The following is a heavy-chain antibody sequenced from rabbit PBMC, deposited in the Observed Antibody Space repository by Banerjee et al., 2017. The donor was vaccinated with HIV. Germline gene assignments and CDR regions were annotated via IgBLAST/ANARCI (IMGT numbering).Heavy chain of an antibody. Sequence: QQQLEESGGDLVKPEGSLTLTCTASGFSFSSNYWLCWVRQAPGKGLEWIACIWPGSSGSTYYASWAKGRFTISKTSSTTVTLQMTSLTAADTATYFCARDYAGDAGYGYGPTYFNLWGPGTLVTVS. J-gene: IGHJ4*01. V-gene: IGHV1S45*01. CDR3: ARDYAGDAGYGYGPTYFNL. CDR2: IWPGSSGST. CDR1: GFSFSSNYW. D-gene: IGHD6-1*01.